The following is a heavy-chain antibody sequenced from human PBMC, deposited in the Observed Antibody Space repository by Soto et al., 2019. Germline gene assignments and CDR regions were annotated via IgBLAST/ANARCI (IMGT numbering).Heavy chain of an antibody. Sequence: SETLSLTCAVYGGSFSGYYWSWIRQPPGKGLEWIGEINHSGSTNYNPSLKSRVTISVDTSKNQFSLKLSSVTAADTAVYYCARGFPHYGSGSYYRAYYYYYYMDVWGKGTTVTVSS. V-gene: IGHV4-34*01. CDR3: ARGFPHYGSGSYYRAYYYYYYMDV. CDR1: GGSFSGYY. J-gene: IGHJ6*03. CDR2: INHSGST. D-gene: IGHD3-10*01.